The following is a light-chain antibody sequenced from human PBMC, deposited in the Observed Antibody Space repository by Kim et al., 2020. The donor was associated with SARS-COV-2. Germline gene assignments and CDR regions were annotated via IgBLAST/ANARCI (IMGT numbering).Light chain of an antibody. Sequence: SYELTQPPSVSVAPGKTARITCGGNNIGSKSVHWYQQKPGQAPVLVIYYDSDRPSGIPERFSGSNSGNTAPLTISRVEAGDEADYYCQVWDSSSDHRVFGGGTQLTVL. J-gene: IGLJ3*02. CDR2: YDS. CDR1: NIGSKS. V-gene: IGLV3-21*04. CDR3: QVWDSSSDHRV.